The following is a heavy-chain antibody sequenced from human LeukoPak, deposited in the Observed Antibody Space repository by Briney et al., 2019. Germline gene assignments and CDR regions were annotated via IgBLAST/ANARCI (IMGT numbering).Heavy chain of an antibody. CDR3: ARSDSSSPFAYGMDV. J-gene: IGHJ6*02. D-gene: IGHD2-2*01. CDR2: ISWNSGKI. V-gene: IGHV3-9*01. CDR1: GFIFDGYA. Sequence: GGSLRLSCVGSGFIFDGYAMHWVRLAPGKGLEWVSGISWNSGKIGYVDSVKGRFIISRDNANNSLRLQMNSVGVEDTALYFCARSDSSSPFAYGMDVWGQGTTVIVSS.